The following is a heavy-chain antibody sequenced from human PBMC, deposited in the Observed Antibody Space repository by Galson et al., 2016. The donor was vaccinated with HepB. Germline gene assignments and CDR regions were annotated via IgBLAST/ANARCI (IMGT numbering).Heavy chain of an antibody. Sequence: ETLSLTCTVSGGSISNEIDYWGWIRQPPGKGLEWIGSIYYTGNTYYNPSLKSPPTISVDTPKNQFSLKVSSVTAADTGMYYCARLQPTYDYFYGMDVWGQGTTVTVSS. J-gene: IGHJ6*02. V-gene: IGHV4-39*01. CDR2: IYYTGNT. D-gene: IGHD2-2*01. CDR3: ARLQPTYDYFYGMDV. CDR1: GGSISNEIDY.